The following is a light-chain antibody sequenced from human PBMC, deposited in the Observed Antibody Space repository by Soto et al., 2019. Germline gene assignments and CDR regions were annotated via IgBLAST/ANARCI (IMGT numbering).Light chain of an antibody. CDR3: QXXXXXXT. CDR1: QSVRNNY. V-gene: IGKV3-20*01. Sequence: EIVLTQSPGTLSLSPGERATLSCRASQSVRNNYLAWYQQKPGQAPRLLIYDASSRATGIPDRFSGGGSGTDFTLTISRLEPEDFAXXXXQXXXXXXTXGXGTKVDIK. CDR2: DAS. J-gene: IGKJ3*01.